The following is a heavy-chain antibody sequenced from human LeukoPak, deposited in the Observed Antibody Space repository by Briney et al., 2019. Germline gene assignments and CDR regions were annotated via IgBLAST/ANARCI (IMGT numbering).Heavy chain of an antibody. CDR2: INPNSGRT. CDR1: GYTFTGYY. Sequence: ASVKVSCKASGYTFTGYYMHWVRQAPGQGLEWMGWINPNSGRTNYAQKFQGRVTMTRDTSISTAYMELSRLRSDDTAVYYCARWLNYYDSSGYRYYFDYWGQGTLVTVSS. J-gene: IGHJ4*02. D-gene: IGHD3-22*01. CDR3: ARWLNYYDSSGYRYYFDY. V-gene: IGHV1-2*02.